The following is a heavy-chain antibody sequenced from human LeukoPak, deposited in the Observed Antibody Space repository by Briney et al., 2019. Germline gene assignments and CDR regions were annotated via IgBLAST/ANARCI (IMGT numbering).Heavy chain of an antibody. D-gene: IGHD6-13*01. Sequence: SETLSLTCTVSGGSISSYYWSWIRQPPGKGLEWIGYIYYSGSTNYNPSLKSRVTISVDTSKNQFSLKLSSVTAADTAVYYYAREYIAAAGTTGFDPWGQGTLVTVSS. CDR2: IYYSGST. V-gene: IGHV4-59*01. CDR1: GGSISSYY. CDR3: AREYIAAAGTTGFDP. J-gene: IGHJ5*02.